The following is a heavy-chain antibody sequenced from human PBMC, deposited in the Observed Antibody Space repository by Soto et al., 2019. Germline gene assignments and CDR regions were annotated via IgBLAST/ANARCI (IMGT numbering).Heavy chain of an antibody. D-gene: IGHD3-10*01. J-gene: IGHJ6*02. Sequence: ASVKVSCKASGDTFTTYDINWVRQATGHGLEWTGWINPNSGGTNYAQKFQGRVTMTRDTSISTAYMEPSRLRSDDTAVYYCARDPPPYYYGSGSYYTHYYYGMDVWGQGTTVTVSS. CDR3: ARDPPPYYYGSGSYYTHYYYGMDV. V-gene: IGHV1-2*02. CDR2: INPNSGGT. CDR1: GDTFTTYD.